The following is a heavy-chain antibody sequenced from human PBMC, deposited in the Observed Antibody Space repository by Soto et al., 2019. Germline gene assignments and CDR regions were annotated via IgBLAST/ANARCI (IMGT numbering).Heavy chain of an antibody. V-gene: IGHV5-51*01. CDR2: IYSGDSDT. CDR3: ARQFGVAYYYDSSGFEGDY. J-gene: IGHJ4*02. CDR1: GYSFTSYW. Sequence: GESLKISCKGSGYSFTSYWIGWVRQMPGKGLEWMGIIYSGDSDTRYSPSFQGQVTISADKSISTAYLQWSSLKASDTAMYYCARQFGVAYYYDSSGFEGDYWGQGTLVTVSS. D-gene: IGHD3-22*01.